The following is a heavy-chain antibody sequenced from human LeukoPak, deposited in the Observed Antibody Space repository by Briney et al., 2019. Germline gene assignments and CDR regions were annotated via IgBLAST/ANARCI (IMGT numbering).Heavy chain of an antibody. J-gene: IGHJ4*02. V-gene: IGHV3-21*01. CDR3: ARDGRYDYVWGSYFDY. D-gene: IGHD3-16*01. Sequence: GGSLRLSCAASGFTFSYYSMNWVRQAPGKGLEWVSSISSSSSYIYYADSVKGRFTISRDNAKNSLYLQMNSLRAEDTAVYYCARDGRYDYVWGSYFDYWGQGALVTVSS. CDR2: ISSSSSYI. CDR1: GFTFSYYS.